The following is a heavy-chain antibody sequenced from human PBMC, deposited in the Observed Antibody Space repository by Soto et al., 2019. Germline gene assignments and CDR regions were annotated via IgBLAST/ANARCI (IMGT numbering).Heavy chain of an antibody. CDR1: GFTFSTYA. CDR3: ARQPLKVPLRFDY. D-gene: IGHD5-18*01. Sequence: EVQLLESGGGLVQPGGSLRLSCAASGFTFSTYAMAWVRQAPGKGLEWVSSISSSSGSTFYADSVKGRFTISRDNSENTLSLQMTSLRAEGTAVYYCARQPLKVPLRFDYWGQGTLVTVSS. V-gene: IGHV3-23*01. J-gene: IGHJ4*02. CDR2: ISSSSGST.